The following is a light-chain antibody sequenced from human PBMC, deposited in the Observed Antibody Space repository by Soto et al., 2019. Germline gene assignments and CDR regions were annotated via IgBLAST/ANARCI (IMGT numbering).Light chain of an antibody. CDR2: GNT. V-gene: IGLV1-40*01. CDR3: QSYDISLSVSVV. CDR1: SSNIGAGYD. Sequence: QSVLTQPPSVSGAPGQRVTISCTGSSSNIGAGYDVQWYQQLPGAAPRLLIFGNTNRPSGVPDRFSGSRSGTSASLAISGLQAEDEVDYYGQSYDISLSVSVVFGGGTKLTVL. J-gene: IGLJ2*01.